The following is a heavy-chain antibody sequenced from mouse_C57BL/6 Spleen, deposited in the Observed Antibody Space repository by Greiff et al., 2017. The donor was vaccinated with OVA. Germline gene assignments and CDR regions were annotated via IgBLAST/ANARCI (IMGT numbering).Heavy chain of an antibody. Sequence: EVKVEESGGGLVKPGGSLKLSCAASGFTFSDYGMHWVRQAPEKGLEWVAYISSGSSTIYYADTVKGRFTISRDNAKNTLFLQMTSLRSEDTAMYYCARGKSSMDYWGQGTSVTVSS. V-gene: IGHV5-17*01. CDR1: GFTFSDYG. CDR3: ARGKSSMDY. CDR2: ISSGSSTI. J-gene: IGHJ4*01.